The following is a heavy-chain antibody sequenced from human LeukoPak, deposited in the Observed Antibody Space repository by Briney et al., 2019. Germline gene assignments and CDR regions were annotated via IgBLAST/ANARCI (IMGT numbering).Heavy chain of an antibody. V-gene: IGHV3-7*01. CDR3: AGLGYYDFWSGYQYGDY. CDR1: VVTFSSDW. CDR2: IKQDGSEK. Sequence: GGALRLSCAASVVTFSSDWMSWVCEAPGRGLEWVAKIKQDGSEKYYVDSVKGRFTISRDNAKNSLYQQMHSLRAEDTAVYYCAGLGYYDFWSGYQYGDYWGQGTLVTVSS. J-gene: IGHJ4*02. D-gene: IGHD3-3*01.